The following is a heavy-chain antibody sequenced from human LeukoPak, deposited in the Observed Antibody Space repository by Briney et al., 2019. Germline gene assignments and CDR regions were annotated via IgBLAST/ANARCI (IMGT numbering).Heavy chain of an antibody. Sequence: SETLSLTCTVSGGSISSYYWSWIRQPPGKGLEWIGYIYYSGSTNYNPSLKSRVTISVGTSKNQFSLKLSSVTAADTAVYYCARSPPITMVRGVPNWFDPWGQGTLVTVSS. J-gene: IGHJ5*02. CDR1: GGSISSYY. CDR3: ARSPPITMVRGVPNWFDP. D-gene: IGHD3-10*01. V-gene: IGHV4-59*12. CDR2: IYYSGST.